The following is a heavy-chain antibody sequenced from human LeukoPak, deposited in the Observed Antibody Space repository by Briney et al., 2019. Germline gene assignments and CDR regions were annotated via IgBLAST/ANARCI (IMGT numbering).Heavy chain of an antibody. J-gene: IGHJ4*02. V-gene: IGHV1-69*15. CDR1: GGTFSNSA. D-gene: IGHD6-19*01. CDR3: SGQQGPQGY. CDR2: IIPIYVTA. Sequence: SVKVSCKASGGTFSNSAFSWVRQAPRQGLEWVGRIIPIYVTAHYAQKLQGRVTITADESTSTVYMELSSLTSEDTAVYYCSGQQGPQGYWGQGTLVTVSS.